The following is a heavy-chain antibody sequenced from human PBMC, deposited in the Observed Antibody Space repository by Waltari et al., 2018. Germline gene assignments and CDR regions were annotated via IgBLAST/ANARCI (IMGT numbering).Heavy chain of an antibody. J-gene: IGHJ6*03. D-gene: IGHD3-16*01. CDR3: ARERGSGGFYYMDV. Sequence: QVQLVQSGAEVKKPGSSVKVSCKASGGTFSSYAISWVRQAPGQGLELMGGIIPILGIANYAQKFEGRVTITADESTSTAYMELSSLRSEDTAVYYCARERGSGGFYYMDVWGKGTTVTVSS. CDR2: IIPILGIA. CDR1: GGTFSSYA. V-gene: IGHV1-69*04.